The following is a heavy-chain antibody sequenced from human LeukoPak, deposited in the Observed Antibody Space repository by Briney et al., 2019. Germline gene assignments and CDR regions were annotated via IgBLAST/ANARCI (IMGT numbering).Heavy chain of an antibody. J-gene: IGHJ5*02. CDR3: ARNIGAALNWFDP. V-gene: IGHV4-59*01. Sequence: SETLSLTCTVSGGSISSYYWSWIRQPPGKGLEGMGYIYYSGSTNYNPSLKSRVTISVDTSKNQFSLKLSSVTAADTAVYSCARNIGAALNWFDPWGQGTLVTVSS. CDR2: IYYSGST. CDR1: GGSISSYY. D-gene: IGHD6-25*01.